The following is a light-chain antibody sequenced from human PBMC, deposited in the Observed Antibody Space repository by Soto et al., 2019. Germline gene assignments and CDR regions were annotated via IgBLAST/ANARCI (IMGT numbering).Light chain of an antibody. J-gene: IGKJ3*01. CDR1: QGISSF. CDR2: GAS. CDR3: QQLNSFPIP. V-gene: IGKV1-9*01. Sequence: IPLTQSPSSLSASVGDRVTITCRASQGISSFLAWYQQKPGKAPKLLIYGASTLQSGVPSRFSGSGSGTDFTLTIGSLQPEDFGTYYCQQLNSFPIPFGPGTKVDIK.